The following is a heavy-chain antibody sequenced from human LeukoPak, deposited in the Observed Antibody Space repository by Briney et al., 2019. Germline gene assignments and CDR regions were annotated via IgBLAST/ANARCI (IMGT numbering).Heavy chain of an antibody. Sequence: ASVKVSCKASGYTFTGYYMDWVRQAPGQGLEWMGWINPNSGGTNYAQKFQGRVTMTRDTSISTAYLQWSNLKASDTAMYYCARPYGSGLGAFDIWGQGTMVTVSS. CDR2: INPNSGGT. CDR3: ARPYGSGLGAFDI. D-gene: IGHD3-10*01. CDR1: GYTFTGYY. J-gene: IGHJ3*02. V-gene: IGHV1-2*02.